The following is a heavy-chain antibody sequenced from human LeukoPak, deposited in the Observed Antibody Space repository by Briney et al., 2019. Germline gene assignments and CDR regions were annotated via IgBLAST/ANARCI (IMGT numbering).Heavy chain of an antibody. J-gene: IGHJ3*02. D-gene: IGHD2-21*02. Sequence: SETLSLTCTVSGGSISSSSYYWGWIRQPPGKGLEWIGSIYYSGSTYYNPSLKSRITISLDTSGNQFSLKLSSVTAADTAVYYCASGYCGGACQLGGVDMWGQGTMVTVSS. V-gene: IGHV4-39*07. CDR1: GGSISSSSYY. CDR3: ASGYCGGACQLGGVDM. CDR2: IYYSGST.